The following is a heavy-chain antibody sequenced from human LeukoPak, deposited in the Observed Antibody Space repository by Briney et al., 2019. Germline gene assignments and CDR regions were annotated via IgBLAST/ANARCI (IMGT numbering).Heavy chain of an antibody. Sequence: PGGSLRLSCAASGFTFSSYCMHWVRQAPGQGLVWISRIHSDGSITSYAAPVTGRFTISRDNAKNTLYLQMNSLRVEDTAVYYCASPGKAAAEGGQGTPVTVSS. CDR1: GFTFSSYC. CDR3: ASPGKAAAE. D-gene: IGHD6-13*01. CDR2: IHSDGSIT. V-gene: IGHV3-74*01. J-gene: IGHJ1*01.